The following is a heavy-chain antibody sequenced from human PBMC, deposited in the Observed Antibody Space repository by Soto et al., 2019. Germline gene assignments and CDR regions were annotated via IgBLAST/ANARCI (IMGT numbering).Heavy chain of an antibody. V-gene: IGHV1-8*01. CDR1: GYTFSSFD. J-gene: IGHJ6*03. CDR2: MTPNSGQT. Sequence: QVQLVQSGAEVRKPGASVKVSCKASGYTFSSFDINWVRQAAGHGLEWMGWMTPNSGQTGYAQKFQGRVTMTRNTATSTVYMELSSLTSEDTSVYYCASGVDEDSGSGSYGYMEVCGRGTTVTVSS. CDR3: ASGVDEDSGSGSYGYMEV. D-gene: IGHD3-10*01.